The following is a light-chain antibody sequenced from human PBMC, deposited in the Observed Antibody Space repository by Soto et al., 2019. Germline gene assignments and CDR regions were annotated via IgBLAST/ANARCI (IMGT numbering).Light chain of an antibody. CDR2: DVS. V-gene: IGLV2-11*01. CDR3: SSYAGSYTLV. Sequence: QSVLTQPRSVSGSPGQSVTISCTGTSNDVGGYNFVSWYQQHPGKVPKLFIYDVSRRPSGVPDRFSGSKSGNTASLTISGLQAEDEADYYCSSYAGSYTLVFGGGTSSPS. J-gene: IGLJ2*01. CDR1: SNDVGGYNF.